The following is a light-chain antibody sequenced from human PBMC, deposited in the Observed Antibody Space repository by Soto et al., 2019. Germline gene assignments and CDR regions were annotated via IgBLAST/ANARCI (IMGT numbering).Light chain of an antibody. CDR2: DAS. CDR1: QAISNY. V-gene: IGKV1-33*01. J-gene: IGKJ2*01. Sequence: DIQMTQSPSSLSASVGDRVTITCQASQAISNYLNWYQQNPGKAPKLLIYDASNLEAGVPSRFSGSGSGTDFSVTISSLQPEDIATYDWQQYDNLPRTFGQGTKLEIK. CDR3: QQYDNLPRT.